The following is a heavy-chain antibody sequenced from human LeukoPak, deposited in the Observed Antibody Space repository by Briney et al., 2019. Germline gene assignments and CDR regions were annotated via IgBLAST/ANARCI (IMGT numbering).Heavy chain of an antibody. CDR3: ARDSMAAAGTVDY. J-gene: IGHJ4*02. V-gene: IGHV3-21*01. CDR1: GFTFSSYS. CDR2: ISSSSSYI. Sequence: GGSLRLSCAASGFTFSSYSMNWVRQAQGKGLEWVSSISSSSSYIYYADSVEGRFTISRDNAKNSLYLQMNSLRAEDTAVYYCARDSMAAAGTVDYWGQGTLVTVSS. D-gene: IGHD6-13*01.